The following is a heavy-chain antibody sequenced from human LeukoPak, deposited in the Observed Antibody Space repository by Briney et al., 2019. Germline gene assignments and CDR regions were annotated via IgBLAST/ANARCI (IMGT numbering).Heavy chain of an antibody. CDR3: ARTNSMLYYFDY. CDR2: IYSGGST. V-gene: IGHV3-53*01. D-gene: IGHD2-8*01. Sequence: GGSLRLSCAASGFTVSSNYMSWVRQAPGKGLEWVSVIYSGGSTYYADSVKGRFTISRDNSKNTLYLQMNSLRAEDTAVYYCARTNSMLYYFDYWGQGTLVTVSS. CDR1: GFTVSSNY. J-gene: IGHJ4*02.